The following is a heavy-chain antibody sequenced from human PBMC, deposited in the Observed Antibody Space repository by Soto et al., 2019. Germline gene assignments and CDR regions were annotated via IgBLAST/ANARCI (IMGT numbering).Heavy chain of an antibody. D-gene: IGHD3-22*01. CDR2: IIPIFGTA. CDR3: ARAWGYYDSSGKDAFDI. CDR1: GGTFSSYA. Sequence: QVQLVQSGAEVKKPGSSVKVSCKASGGTFSSYAISWVRQAPGQGLEWMGGIIPIFGTANYAQKFQGRVTITADESTRKAYMELSSLRSEDTAVYYCARAWGYYDSSGKDAFDIWGQGTMVTVSS. V-gene: IGHV1-69*12. J-gene: IGHJ3*02.